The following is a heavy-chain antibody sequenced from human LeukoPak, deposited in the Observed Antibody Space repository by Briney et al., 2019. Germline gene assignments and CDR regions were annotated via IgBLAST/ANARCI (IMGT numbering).Heavy chain of an antibody. V-gene: IGHV1-8*01. Sequence: ASVKVSCKASGYTFTSYDINWVRQATGQGLEWMGWMNPNSGNTGHAQKFQGRVTMTRNTSISTAYMELSSLRSEDTAVYYCARGLRCSSTSCYKRWFDPWGQGTLVTVSS. D-gene: IGHD2-2*02. CDR1: GYTFTSYD. CDR3: ARGLRCSSTSCYKRWFDP. J-gene: IGHJ5*02. CDR2: MNPNSGNT.